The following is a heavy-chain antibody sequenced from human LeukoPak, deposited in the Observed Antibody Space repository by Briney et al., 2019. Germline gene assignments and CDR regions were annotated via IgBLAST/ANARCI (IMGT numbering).Heavy chain of an antibody. V-gene: IGHV1-18*04. J-gene: IGHJ4*02. Sequence: ASVKVSCKASGYTFRSYALTWVRQAPGQGLEWMGWVSPYTGHTEYAQTFQGRVTMTADTSTTTSYLELRSLRSDDTAMYFCARESDYGGNYYYLDSWGQGTLVTVSS. D-gene: IGHD4-23*01. CDR2: VSPYTGHT. CDR1: GYTFRSYA. CDR3: ARESDYGGNYYYLDS.